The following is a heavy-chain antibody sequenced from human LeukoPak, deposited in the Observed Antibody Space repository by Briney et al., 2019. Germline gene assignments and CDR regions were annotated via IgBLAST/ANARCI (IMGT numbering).Heavy chain of an antibody. V-gene: IGHV3-21*01. CDR1: GFTFSNCS. CDR3: ARSYYGSGIDY. Sequence: GGSLRLSCAASGFTFSNCSMNWVRQAPGKGLEWVSSISSSSSYIYYADSVKGRFTISRDNAKNSLYLQMNSLRVEDTAVYCCARSYYGSGIDYWGQGTLVAVSS. CDR2: ISSSSSYI. D-gene: IGHD3-10*01. J-gene: IGHJ4*02.